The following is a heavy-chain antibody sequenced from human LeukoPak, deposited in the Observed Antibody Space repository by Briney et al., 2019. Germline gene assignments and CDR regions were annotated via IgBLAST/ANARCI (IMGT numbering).Heavy chain of an antibody. J-gene: IGHJ5*02. Sequence: SETLSLTCAVSGYSIASGFSWGWIRQPPGEGLEGIDTISHSGPTDHNSTLESPLPLPMNTSKNLFSLRLTSVTAADTAVYYCARGGAVPGIDPWGQGTLVTVSS. D-gene: IGHD3-16*01. CDR1: GYSIASGFS. CDR2: ISHSGPT. V-gene: IGHV4-38-2*01. CDR3: ARGGAVPGIDP.